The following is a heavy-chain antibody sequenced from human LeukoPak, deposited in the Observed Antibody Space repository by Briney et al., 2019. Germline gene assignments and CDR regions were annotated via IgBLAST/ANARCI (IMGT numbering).Heavy chain of an antibody. J-gene: IGHJ4*02. CDR1: GDSFTKYY. D-gene: IGHD3-22*01. Sequence: SSETLSLTCTVSGDSFTKYYWNWVRQAPGKGLEWIGYVSGSGSTKYNPSLKSRVSMSADTSKNQLSLQLTSLSAADTAVYYCVLARGYFVPDSWGPGTLVTVSS. V-gene: IGHV4-59*01. CDR3: VLARGYFVPDS. CDR2: VSGSGST.